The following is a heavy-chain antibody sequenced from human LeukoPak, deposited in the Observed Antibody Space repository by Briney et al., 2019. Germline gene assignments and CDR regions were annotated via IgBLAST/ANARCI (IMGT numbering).Heavy chain of an antibody. CDR3: ARRIQGMAPYYFDY. CDR1: VFIFSSYW. V-gene: IGHV3-7*01. Sequence: PGGSLRLFCAASVFIFSSYWVSWVRQAPGKGLVGVTNIKQDGREKYYVDSVKGRFTISRDNAKNTLYLRMNSLRAEDTAVYDCARRIQGMAPYYFDYWGQGTLVTVSS. J-gene: IGHJ4*02. D-gene: IGHD2-15*01. CDR2: IKQDGREK.